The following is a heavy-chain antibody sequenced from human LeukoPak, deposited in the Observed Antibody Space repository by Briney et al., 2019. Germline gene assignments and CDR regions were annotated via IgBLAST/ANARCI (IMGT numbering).Heavy chain of an antibody. CDR2: IYYSGST. D-gene: IGHD5-18*01. J-gene: IGHJ4*02. CDR3: ARTDTAMVSFDY. V-gene: IGHV4-59*01. CDR1: GGSISTYY. Sequence: SETLSLTCTVSGGSISTYYWNWIRQPPGKGLEWIGYIYYSGSTNYNPSLKSRVTISVDTSKNQFSLKLSSVTAADTAVYYCARTDTAMVSFDYWGQGTLVTVSS.